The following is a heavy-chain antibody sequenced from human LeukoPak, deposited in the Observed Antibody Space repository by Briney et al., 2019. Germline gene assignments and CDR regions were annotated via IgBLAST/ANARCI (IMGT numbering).Heavy chain of an antibody. CDR3: AKDFPGDSDDY. V-gene: IGHV3-23*01. D-gene: IGHD4-17*01. Sequence: PGGSLRLSCAASGFIFSSHGMNWVRRAPGKGLEWVSGISPSGDITYYADSVKGRFTISRDNSKNTLYLQMNSLRAEDTAVYYCAKDFPGDSDDYWGQGTLVTVSS. CDR1: GFIFSSHG. J-gene: IGHJ4*02. CDR2: ISPSGDIT.